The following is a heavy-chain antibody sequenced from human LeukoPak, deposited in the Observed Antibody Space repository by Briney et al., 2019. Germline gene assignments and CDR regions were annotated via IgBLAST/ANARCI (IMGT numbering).Heavy chain of an antibody. J-gene: IGHJ5*02. D-gene: IGHD2-21*02. V-gene: IGHV3-30-3*01. CDR2: ISHDGSSK. CDR1: GFTFSSYA. CDR3: ATKAYCGGDCYVVDWFDP. Sequence: GGSLRLSCAASGFTFSSYAMHWVRQAPGKGLEWVAVISHDGSSKFYADSVKGRYTISRDNSKNTLYLQMNSLRAEDTAVYYCATKAYCGGDCYVVDWFDPWGQGTLVTVSS.